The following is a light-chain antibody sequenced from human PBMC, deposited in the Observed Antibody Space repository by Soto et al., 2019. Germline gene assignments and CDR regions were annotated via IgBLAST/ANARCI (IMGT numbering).Light chain of an antibody. J-gene: IGLJ2*01. CDR3: NSYTSSSTVV. Sequence: QSALTQPASVSGSPGQSNTISCTGTSSDVGGYNYVSWYQQYPGKAPKLIIYEVSNRPSGVSNRFSGSKSGNTASLTISGLQGEDEADYYCNSYTSSSTVVFGGGTKLTVL. CDR1: SSDVGGYNY. V-gene: IGLV2-14*01. CDR2: EVS.